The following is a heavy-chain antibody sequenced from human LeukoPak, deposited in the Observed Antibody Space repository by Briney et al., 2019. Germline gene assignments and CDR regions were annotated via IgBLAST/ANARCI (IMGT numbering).Heavy chain of an antibody. V-gene: IGHV3-23*01. CDR2: ISGGGGNT. J-gene: IGHJ4*02. CDR1: AFTFSTYA. Sequence: PGGSLRLSCAASAFTFSTYAMSWVRQAPGKGLEWVSSISGGGGNTYLADSVKGRFTISSDNSKNTLYLQMNSLRAEDTALYYCGRGGSSWLYFFEYWGQGTPVTVSS. CDR3: GRGGSSWLYFFEY. D-gene: IGHD6-13*01.